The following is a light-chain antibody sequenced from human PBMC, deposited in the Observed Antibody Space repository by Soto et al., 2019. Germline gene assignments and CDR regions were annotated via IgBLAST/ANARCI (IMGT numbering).Light chain of an antibody. CDR2: GAS. CDR3: QQYSNWPPIT. Sequence: EIVMTQSPATLSVSPGERATLSCRASQSVSRNLAWYQQKPGQAPRLLIYGASTRATGIPARFSGSGSGTEFTLTISSLQSDDVAVYYCQQYSNWPPITFGQGTRLEIK. CDR1: QSVSRN. J-gene: IGKJ5*01. V-gene: IGKV3-15*01.